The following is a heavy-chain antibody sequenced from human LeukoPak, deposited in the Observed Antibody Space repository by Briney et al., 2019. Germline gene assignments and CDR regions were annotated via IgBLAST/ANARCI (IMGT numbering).Heavy chain of an antibody. Sequence: ASVKVSCKVSGYTLTELSMHWVRQAPGKGLEWMGGFDPEDGETIYAQKFQGRVTMTEDTSTDTAYMELNSLRAEDTALYYCARARNPFWSVVSKYCDGDCYYMDVWGKGTTVTVSS. CDR3: ARARNPFWSVVSKYCDGDCYYMDV. CDR1: GYTLTELS. J-gene: IGHJ6*03. CDR2: FDPEDGET. V-gene: IGHV1-24*01. D-gene: IGHD2-21*01.